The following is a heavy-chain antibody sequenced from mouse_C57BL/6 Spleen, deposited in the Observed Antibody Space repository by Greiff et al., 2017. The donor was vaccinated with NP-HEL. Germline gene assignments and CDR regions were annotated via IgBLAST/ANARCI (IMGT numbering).Heavy chain of an antibody. V-gene: IGHV1-50*01. J-gene: IGHJ3*01. CDR2: IDPSDSYT. Sequence: QVQLQQPGAELVKPGASVKLSCKASGYTFTSYWMQWVKQRPGQGLEWIGEIDPSDSYTNYNQKFKGKATLTVDTSSSTAYMQLSSLTSEDSAVYYCAIYYYGSPLFAYWGQGTLVTVSA. CDR1: GYTFTSYW. CDR3: AIYYYGSPLFAY. D-gene: IGHD1-1*01.